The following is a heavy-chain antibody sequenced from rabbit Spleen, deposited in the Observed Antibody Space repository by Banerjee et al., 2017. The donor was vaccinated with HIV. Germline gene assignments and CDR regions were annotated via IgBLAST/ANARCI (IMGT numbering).Heavy chain of an antibody. Sequence: QEQLEESGGGLVQPGGSLTLPCTASGFSFNDDYVMCWVRQAPGKGLEWIACINAATAKPVYATWAKGRFTISRTSSTTVTLRMTSLTAADTATYFCARDLVGVIGWNFYLWGPGTLVTVS. V-gene: IGHV1S45*01. J-gene: IGHJ4*01. CDR1: GFSFNDDYV. D-gene: IGHD1-1*01. CDR3: ARDLVGVIGWNFYL. CDR2: INAATAKP.